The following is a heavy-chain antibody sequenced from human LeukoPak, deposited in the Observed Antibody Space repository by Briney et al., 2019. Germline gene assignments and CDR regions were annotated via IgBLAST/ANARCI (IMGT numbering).Heavy chain of an antibody. CDR3: ARDVNGYRDY. D-gene: IGHD2-8*01. CDR2: IKQDGTEN. CDR1: GFTFISYW. J-gene: IGHJ4*02. Sequence: GGSLRLSCTASGFTFISYWITWVRQAPGKGLEWVANIKQDGTENYYVDSVTGRFTISRDNAKNSLYLQMNSLRGEDTAVYYCARDVNGYRDYWGQGTLVTVSS. V-gene: IGHV3-7*01.